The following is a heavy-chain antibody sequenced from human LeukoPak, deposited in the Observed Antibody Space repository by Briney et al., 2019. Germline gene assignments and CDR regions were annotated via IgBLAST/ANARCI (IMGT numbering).Heavy chain of an antibody. J-gene: IGHJ4*02. Sequence: PGGSLRLSCAASGFTFSSYVMHWVRQAPGKGLEWVAIISYDGSNEYYADSVKGRFTISRDNSKNTLYLQMNSLRAEDTAVYYCARAGFSSGWYVDYWGQGTLVTVSS. CDR3: ARAGFSSGWYVDY. D-gene: IGHD6-19*01. V-gene: IGHV3-30*04. CDR1: GFTFSSYV. CDR2: ISYDGSNE.